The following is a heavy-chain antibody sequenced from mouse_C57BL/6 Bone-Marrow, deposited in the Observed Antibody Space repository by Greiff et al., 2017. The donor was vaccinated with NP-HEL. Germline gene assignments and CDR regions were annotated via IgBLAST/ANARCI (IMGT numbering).Heavy chain of an antibody. CDR2: IDPSDSYT. J-gene: IGHJ3*01. Sequence: LLLPWASVKLSCKASGYTFTSYWMHWVKQRPGQGLEWIGEIDPSDSYTNYNQKFKGKSTLTVDKSSSTAYMQLSSLTSEDSAVYYCARGGAYWGQGTLVTVSA. V-gene: IGHV1-69*01. CDR1: GYTFTSYW. CDR3: ARGGAY.